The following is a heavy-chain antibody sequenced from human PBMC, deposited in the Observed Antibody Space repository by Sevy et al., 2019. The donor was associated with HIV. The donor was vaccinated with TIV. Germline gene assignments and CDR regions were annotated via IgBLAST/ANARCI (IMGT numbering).Heavy chain of an antibody. CDR3: ARDSSAFGSGSDY. D-gene: IGHD6-19*01. Sequence: GGSLRLSCAASGFTFSSYGMHWVRQAPGKGLEWVAVIWYDGSNKYYADSVKGRLTISRDNSKNTLYLQMNSLRAEDTAVYYCARDSSAFGSGSDYWGQGTLVTVSS. CDR1: GFTFSSYG. V-gene: IGHV3-33*01. J-gene: IGHJ4*02. CDR2: IWYDGSNK.